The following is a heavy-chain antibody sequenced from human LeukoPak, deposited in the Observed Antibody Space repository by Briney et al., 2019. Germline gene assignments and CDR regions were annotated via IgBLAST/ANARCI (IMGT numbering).Heavy chain of an antibody. CDR2: IRYDGSNK. V-gene: IGHV3-30*02. CDR1: GFTFSSYG. J-gene: IGHJ4*02. CDR3: AKDLDSSGWSGWGGLDY. Sequence: GGSLRLSCAASGFTFSSYGMHWVRQAPGKGLEWVAFIRYDGSNKYYADSVKGRFTISRDNSKNTLYLQMNSLRAEDTAVYYCAKDLDSSGWSGWGGLDYWGQGTLVTVSS. D-gene: IGHD6-19*01.